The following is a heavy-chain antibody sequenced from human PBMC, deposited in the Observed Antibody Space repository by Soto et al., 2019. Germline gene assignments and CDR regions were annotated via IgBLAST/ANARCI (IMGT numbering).Heavy chain of an antibody. Sequence: EVQLVESGGGLVQPGGSLRLSCAASGFTFSVYTMNWVRQAPGKGLEWVSSITSNSGTIYYADSVKGRFTISRDNAKNSVDLQMNSLRDEATAVYDGARERGVGSQDYWGQGTRFTVSS. CDR2: ITSNSGTI. CDR3: ARERGVGSQDY. D-gene: IGHD3-3*01. V-gene: IGHV3-48*02. CDR1: GFTFSVYT. J-gene: IGHJ4*02.